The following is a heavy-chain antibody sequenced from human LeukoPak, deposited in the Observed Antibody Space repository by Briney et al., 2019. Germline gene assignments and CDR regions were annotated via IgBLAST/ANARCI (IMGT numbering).Heavy chain of an antibody. D-gene: IGHD6-13*01. CDR3: ASETAADARNY. J-gene: IGHJ4*02. Sequence: PGGSLRPSCAASGLTFSDYYMSWIRQAPGKGLEWVSYISSSGSTIYYADSVKGRFTISRDNAKNSLYLQMNSLRAEDTAVYYCASETAADARNYWGQGTLVTVSS. V-gene: IGHV3-11*04. CDR1: GLTFSDYY. CDR2: ISSSGSTI.